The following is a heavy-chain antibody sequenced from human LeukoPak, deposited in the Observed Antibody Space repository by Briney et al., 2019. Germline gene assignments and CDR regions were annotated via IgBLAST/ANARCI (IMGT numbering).Heavy chain of an antibody. J-gene: IGHJ4*02. D-gene: IGHD6-13*01. CDR1: GFTFDDYA. CDR3: AKAYSSSWYGAFDY. V-gene: IGHV3-9*01. Sequence: GRSLRLSCAASGFTFDDYAMHWVRQAPGKGLEWGSGISWNSGSIGYADSVKGRFTISRDNAKNSLYLQMNSLRAEDTALYYCAKAYSSSWYGAFDYWGQGTLVTVSS. CDR2: ISWNSGSI.